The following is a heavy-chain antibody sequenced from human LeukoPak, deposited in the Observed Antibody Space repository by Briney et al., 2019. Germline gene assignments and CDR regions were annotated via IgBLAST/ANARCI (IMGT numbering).Heavy chain of an antibody. D-gene: IGHD2-15*01. V-gene: IGHV3-9*01. J-gene: IGHJ4*02. Sequence: GGSLRLSCAASGFTFDDYAMHWVRQAPGKGLEWVSGISWNSGSIGYADSVKGRFTISRDNAKNSLYLQMNSLRAEDTALFYCAKGGSGGKSQIDYWGRGTLVTVSS. CDR2: ISWNSGSI. CDR1: GFTFDDYA. CDR3: AKGGSGGKSQIDY.